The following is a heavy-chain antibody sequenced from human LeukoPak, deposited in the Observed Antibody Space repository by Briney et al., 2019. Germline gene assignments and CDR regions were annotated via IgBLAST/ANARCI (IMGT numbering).Heavy chain of an antibody. CDR1: VYSISSGYY. Sequence: SETLSLTCTVSVYSISSGYYWGWIRQPPGKGLEWIGTISHSGFTYYNPSLNIRVTISVDTSKNQFSLKLSSVTAADTAVYYCARDPVRFLEWLPNDYWGQGTLVTVSS. J-gene: IGHJ4*02. CDR2: ISHSGFT. V-gene: IGHV4-38-2*02. CDR3: ARDPVRFLEWLPNDY. D-gene: IGHD3-3*01.